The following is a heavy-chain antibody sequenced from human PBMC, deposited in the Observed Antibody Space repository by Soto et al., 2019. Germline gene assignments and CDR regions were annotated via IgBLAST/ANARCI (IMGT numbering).Heavy chain of an antibody. J-gene: IGHJ4*02. CDR2: IYFIGIT. D-gene: IGHD6-13*01. Sequence: SETLSLTCTVSGGSISSSSYYWGWLRQPPEKGQEWIGKIYFIGITNYNPSLKSRVTISVDKSKTHFSLKLNSVTAADTAMYYCVRAFQRSSWPFDYWGKGTLVPS. CDR3: VRAFQRSSWPFDY. CDR1: GGSISSSSYY. V-gene: IGHV4-39*07.